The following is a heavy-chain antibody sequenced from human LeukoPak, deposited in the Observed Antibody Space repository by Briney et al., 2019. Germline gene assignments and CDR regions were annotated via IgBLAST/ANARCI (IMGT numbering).Heavy chain of an antibody. CDR2: IGGSGDST. CDR3: ARVVSLWSDAFDI. Sequence: GGSLRLSCAASGFTFSSYAMSWVRQAPGKGLEWVSTIGGSGDSTHYADSVKGRFIISRDNSKNTLYLQMNSLRAEGTAVYYCARVVSLWSDAFDIWGQGTMVTVSS. CDR1: GFTFSSYA. D-gene: IGHD2-21*01. V-gene: IGHV3-23*01. J-gene: IGHJ3*02.